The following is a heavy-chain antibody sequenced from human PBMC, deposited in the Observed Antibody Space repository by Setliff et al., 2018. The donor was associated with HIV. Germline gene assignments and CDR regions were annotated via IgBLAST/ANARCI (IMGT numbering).Heavy chain of an antibody. D-gene: IGHD3-16*01. CDR1: GFPFSSFG. J-gene: IGHJ4*02. Sequence: GSLRLSCTASGFPFSSFGMNWVRRAPGRGLEWVSSISSLSEYRYYADSVKGRFTISRDNGKDSVFLQMNNLRAEDTAVYYCVRRSNGEESLRRPDYWGQGTLVTVSS. V-gene: IGHV3-21*06. CDR3: VRRSNGEESLRRPDY. CDR2: ISSLSEYR.